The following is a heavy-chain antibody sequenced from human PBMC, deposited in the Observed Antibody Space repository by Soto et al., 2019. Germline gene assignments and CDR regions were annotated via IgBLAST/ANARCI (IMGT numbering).Heavy chain of an antibody. Sequence: PSETLSLTCAVYGGSFSGYYWSWIRHPPGKKLEWIGYIYYGGSTNYNPSLKSRVTISVDTSKNQFSLKLYSVTTADTAVYYCARLTWADYGGIFDPWGQGTLVTVSS. V-gene: IGHV4-59*01. CDR2: IYYGGST. CDR3: ARLTWADYGGIFDP. J-gene: IGHJ5*02. CDR1: GGSFSGYY. D-gene: IGHD4-17*01.